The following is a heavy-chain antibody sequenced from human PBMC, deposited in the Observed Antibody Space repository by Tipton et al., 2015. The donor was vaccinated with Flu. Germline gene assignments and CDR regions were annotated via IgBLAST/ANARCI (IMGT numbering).Heavy chain of an antibody. J-gene: IGHJ6*02. D-gene: IGHD3-10*01. V-gene: IGHV4-59*01. CDR1: GGSISSYY. CDR2: IYYSGST. CDR3: ARDRGLYGMDV. Sequence: TLSLTCTVSGGSISSYYWSWIRQPPGKGLEWIGYIYYSGSTNYNPSLKSRVTISVDTSKNQFSLKLSSVTAADTAVYYCARDRGLYGMDVWGQGTTDTVSS.